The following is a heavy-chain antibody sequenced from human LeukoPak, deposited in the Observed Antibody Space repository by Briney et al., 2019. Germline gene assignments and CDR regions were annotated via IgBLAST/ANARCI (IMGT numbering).Heavy chain of an antibody. D-gene: IGHD4-17*01. CDR3: ARPNDYGNWFDP. J-gene: IGHJ5*02. CDR1: GYTFASYD. CDR2: MNPSSGNT. V-gene: IGHV1-8*01. Sequence: GASVKVSCKTSGYTFASYDINWARQAAGQGLEWMGWMNPSSGNTSYAQKFQGRVTITADESTSTAYMELSSLRSEDTAVYYCARPNDYGNWFDPWGQGTLVTVSS.